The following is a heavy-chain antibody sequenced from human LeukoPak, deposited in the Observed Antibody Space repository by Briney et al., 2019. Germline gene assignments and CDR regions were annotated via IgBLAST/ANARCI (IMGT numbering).Heavy chain of an antibody. V-gene: IGHV3-21*01. D-gene: IGHD4-17*01. J-gene: IGHJ4*02. Sequence: GGSLRLSCAASGLTFSTYTMNWVRQAPGKGLEWVSSISSSSNYIYYADSVKGRFTISRDNAKNSLYLQMNSLRAEDTAVYYCARDLYGDYAFDYWGQGTLVTVSS. CDR2: ISSSSNYI. CDR3: ARDLYGDYAFDY. CDR1: GLTFSTYT.